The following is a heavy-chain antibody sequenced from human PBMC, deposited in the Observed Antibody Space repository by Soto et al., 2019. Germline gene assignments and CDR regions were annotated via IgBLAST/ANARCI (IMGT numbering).Heavy chain of an antibody. D-gene: IGHD2-2*01. CDR1: GGSFSGYY. V-gene: IGHV4-34*01. CDR2: INHSGST. Sequence: PSETLSLTCAVYGGSFSGYYWSWIRQPPGKGLEWIGEINHSGSTNYNPSLKSRVTISVDTSKNQFSLKLSSVTAADTAVYYCARGDQSTSNTFDYWGQGTLVTVSS. J-gene: IGHJ4*02. CDR3: ARGDQSTSNTFDY.